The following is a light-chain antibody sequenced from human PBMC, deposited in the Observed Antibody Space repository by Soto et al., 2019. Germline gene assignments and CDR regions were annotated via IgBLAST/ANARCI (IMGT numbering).Light chain of an antibody. CDR2: WAS. CDR1: QSVLFSSNKKNY. J-gene: IGKJ1*01. V-gene: IGKV4-1*01. CDR3: QQYYETPQT. Sequence: DIVMTQSPDSLAVSLGERATINCKSSQSVLFSSNKKNYLAWYQQKSGQPPKLLIYWASTRESGVPDRFSGSGSGTDFTLTISSLQAEDVAVYYCQQYYETPQTFGQGTKVEI.